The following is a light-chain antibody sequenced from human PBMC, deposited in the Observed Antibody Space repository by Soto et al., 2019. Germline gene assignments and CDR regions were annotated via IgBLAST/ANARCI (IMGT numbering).Light chain of an antibody. CDR1: QSVSSY. Sequence: EIVLTQSPATLSLSPGERATLSCRASQSVSSYLAWYQQKPGQAPRLLIYDASNRATGIPARFSGSGSGTDFPLTISSLEAEDFAVYYCQQYGSSGTFGQGTKVEIK. CDR3: QQYGSSGT. V-gene: IGKV3-11*01. J-gene: IGKJ1*01. CDR2: DAS.